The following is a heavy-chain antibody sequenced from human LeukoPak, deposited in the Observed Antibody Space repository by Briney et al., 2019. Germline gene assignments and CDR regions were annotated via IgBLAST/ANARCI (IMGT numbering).Heavy chain of an antibody. CDR1: GYTFTGYY. V-gene: IGHV1-2*06. J-gene: IGHJ4*02. D-gene: IGHD6-13*01. CDR2: INPNSGGT. CDR3: AREDGSSWDGDFDY. Sequence: ASVKVSCKASGYTFTGYYMHWVRQAPGQGLEWMGRINPNSGGTNYAQKFQGRVTMTRDTSISTAYMELSRLRFDDTAVYYCAREDGSSWDGDFDYWGQGTLVTVSS.